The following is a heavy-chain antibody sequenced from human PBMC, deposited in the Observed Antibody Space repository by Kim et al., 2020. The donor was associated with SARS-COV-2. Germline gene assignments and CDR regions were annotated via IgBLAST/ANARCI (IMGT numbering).Heavy chain of an antibody. D-gene: IGHD3-10*01. CDR1: GYTFTSYA. V-gene: IGHV1-3*01. Sequence: ASVKVSCKASGYTFTSYAMHWVRQAPGQRLEWMGWINAGIGNTKYSQKFQGRVTITRDTSASTAYMELSSLRSEDTAVYYCAVLLWFGELSAPLGNYDVNLGRKGTTVRVS. CDR2: INAGIGNT. CDR3: AVLLWFGELSAPLGNYDVNL. J-gene: IGHJ6*03.